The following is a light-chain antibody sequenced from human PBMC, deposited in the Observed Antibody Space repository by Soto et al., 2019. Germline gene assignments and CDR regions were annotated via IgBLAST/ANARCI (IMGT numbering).Light chain of an antibody. Sequence: QSVLTQPPSASGTPGQRVTISCSESSSSIGSNYIYWYQQLPGTAPKLLIYRDSQRPSGVPDRFSGSKSGTSASLAISRLRSEDEADYYCAAWDDSLRGGVFGGGTQLTVL. CDR1: SSSIGSNY. J-gene: IGLJ3*02. CDR2: RDS. CDR3: AAWDDSLRGGV. V-gene: IGLV1-47*01.